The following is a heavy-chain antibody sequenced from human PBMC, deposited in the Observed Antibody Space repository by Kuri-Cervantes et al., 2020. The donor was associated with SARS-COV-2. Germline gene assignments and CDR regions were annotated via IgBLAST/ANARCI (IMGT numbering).Heavy chain of an antibody. CDR2: IIPTFGTA. D-gene: IGHD5-24*01. CDR1: GGILNTYA. Sequence: SVKVSCKASGGILNTYALTWVRQAPGQGLEWMGGIIPTFGTANYAQKFRGRVTMTRDTSISTAYMELSSLRSEDTAVYYCARGGYNLPYYYYYGMDVWGQGTTVTVSS. CDR3: ARGGYNLPYYYYYGMDV. V-gene: IGHV1-69*05. J-gene: IGHJ6*02.